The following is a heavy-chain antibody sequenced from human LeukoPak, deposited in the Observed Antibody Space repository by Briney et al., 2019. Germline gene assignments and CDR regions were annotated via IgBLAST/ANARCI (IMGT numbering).Heavy chain of an antibody. CDR2: IKQDGSEK. CDR1: GFTFSSYA. CDR3: AGPLRGYSYGPPFDY. J-gene: IGHJ4*02. D-gene: IGHD5-18*01. Sequence: GGSLRLSCAASGFTFSSYAMHWVRQAPGKGLEWVANIKQDGSEKYYVDSVKGRFTISRDNAKNSLYLQMNSLRAEDTAVYYCAGPLRGYSYGPPFDYWGQGTLVTVSS. V-gene: IGHV3-7*03.